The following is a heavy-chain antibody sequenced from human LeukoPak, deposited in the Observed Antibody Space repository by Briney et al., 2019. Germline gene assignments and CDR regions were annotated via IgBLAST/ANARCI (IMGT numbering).Heavy chain of an antibody. CDR3: ARDRGAGDIYFDY. J-gene: IGHJ4*02. V-gene: IGHV3-48*03. CDR1: GFTFSSYG. Sequence: GGSLRLSCAASGFTFSSYGMNWVRQASGKGLEWISYISRSGSTRYYADSVKGRFTISRDNAKNSLYLQMNSLGAEDTAVYYCARDRGAGDIYFDYWGQGTLVTVSS. D-gene: IGHD2-21*02. CDR2: ISRSGSTR.